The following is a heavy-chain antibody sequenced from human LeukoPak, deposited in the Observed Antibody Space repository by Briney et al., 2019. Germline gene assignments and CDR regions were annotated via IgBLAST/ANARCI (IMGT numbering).Heavy chain of an antibody. CDR1: GGSFSGYY. V-gene: IGHV4-34*01. J-gene: IGHJ4*02. Sequence: SETLSLTCAVYGGSFSGYYWSWIRQPPGKGLEWIGEINHSGSTNYNPSLKSRVTISVDTSKNQFSLKLSSVTAADTAVYYCARSYSYGYVNFDYWGQGTLVTVSS. D-gene: IGHD5-18*01. CDR3: ARSYSYGYVNFDY. CDR2: INHSGST.